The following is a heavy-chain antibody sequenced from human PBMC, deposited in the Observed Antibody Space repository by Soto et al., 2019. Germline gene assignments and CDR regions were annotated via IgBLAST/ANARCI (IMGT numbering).Heavy chain of an antibody. CDR3: ARGPSGQYYFDY. J-gene: IGHJ4*02. V-gene: IGHV3-74*01. CDR1: GFTFSRDW. CDR2: INSDGSRR. D-gene: IGHD6-19*01. Sequence: EVQLVESGGGLVQPGGSMRLSCVASGFTFSRDWMHWVRQGPGEGLVWVSRINSDGSRRNYADSVKGRFIISRDNAKSTVYLEMNSLRVDESAVYYCARGPSGQYYFDYWGQGTLVTVSS.